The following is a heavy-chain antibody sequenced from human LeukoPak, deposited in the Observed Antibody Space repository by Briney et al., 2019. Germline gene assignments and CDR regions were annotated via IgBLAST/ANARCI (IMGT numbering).Heavy chain of an antibody. V-gene: IGHV4-59*01. CDR2: MYYSGST. CDR3: AGGYSSGYPDAFDI. Sequence: PSETLSLTCRVSGASISGYYWSWIRQPPGKGLEWIGHMYYSGSTNYNPSLKSRVTISVDTSKNQFSLKLSSVTAADTAVYYCAGGYSSGYPDAFDIWGQGTMVTVSS. D-gene: IGHD3-22*01. CDR1: GASISGYY. J-gene: IGHJ3*02.